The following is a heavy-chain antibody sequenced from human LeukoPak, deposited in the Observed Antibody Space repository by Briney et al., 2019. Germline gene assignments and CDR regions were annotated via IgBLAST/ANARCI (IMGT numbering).Heavy chain of an antibody. Sequence: SETLSLTCSVSGGSISSSSYYWGWVRQPPGKGLEWIGEIYHSGSTNYNPSLKSRVTISVDKSKNQFSLKLSSVTAADTAVYYCARDSRDYWGQGTLVTVSS. V-gene: IGHV4-39*07. CDR3: ARDSRDY. CDR1: GGSISSSSYY. CDR2: IYHSGST. J-gene: IGHJ4*02.